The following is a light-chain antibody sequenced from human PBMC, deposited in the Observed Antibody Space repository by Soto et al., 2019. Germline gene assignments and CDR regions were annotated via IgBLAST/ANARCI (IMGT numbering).Light chain of an antibody. Sequence: EIVLTQSPGTLSLSPGERATLSCRASQSVGSSLAWYQQKPGQAPRLLIYGASSRATVIPDRFSGSGSGTDFTLTISRLEPEEFAVYYCQQYGSSPPLTFGGGTKVEIK. V-gene: IGKV3-20*01. J-gene: IGKJ4*01. CDR1: QSVGSS. CDR2: GAS. CDR3: QQYGSSPPLT.